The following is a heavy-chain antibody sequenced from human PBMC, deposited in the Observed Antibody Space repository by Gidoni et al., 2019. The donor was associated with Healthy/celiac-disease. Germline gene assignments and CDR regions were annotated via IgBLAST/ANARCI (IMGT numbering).Heavy chain of an antibody. Sequence: EVQLVESGEGLVQPGGSLRLSCAASGFPFSSYAMHWVRQAPGKGLEYVSAISSNGGSTYYADSVKGRFTISRDNSKNTLYLQMGSLRAEDMAVYYCARARYSSSFPPPNGMDVWGQGTTVTVSS. J-gene: IGHJ6*02. CDR3: ARARYSSSFPPPNGMDV. CDR1: GFPFSSYA. CDR2: ISSNGGST. D-gene: IGHD6-6*01. V-gene: IGHV3-64*02.